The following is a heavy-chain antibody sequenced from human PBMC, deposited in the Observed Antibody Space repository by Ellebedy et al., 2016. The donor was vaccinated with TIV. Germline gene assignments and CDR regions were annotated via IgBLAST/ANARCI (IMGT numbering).Heavy chain of an antibody. V-gene: IGHV3-23*01. D-gene: IGHD5-24*01. J-gene: IGHJ4*02. CDR3: TRGDGYAFQT. CDR2: ISGSGGST. CDR1: GFTFSSYA. Sequence: GESLKISCAASGFTFSSYAMSWVRQAPGKGLEWVSAISGSGGSTYYADSVKGRFPISRDNSKNTLYLQMNSLRAEDTAVYYCTRGDGYAFQTWGQGTLVTVSS.